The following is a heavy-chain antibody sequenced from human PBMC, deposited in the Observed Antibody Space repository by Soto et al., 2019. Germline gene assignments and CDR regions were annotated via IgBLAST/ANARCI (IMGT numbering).Heavy chain of an antibody. V-gene: IGHV1-18*01. Sequence: VKVSCKASGYTFTSYGISWVRQAPGQGLEWMGWISAYNGNTNYAQKLQGRVTMTTDTSTSTAYMELRSLRSDDTAVYYCARDGYSYGHDYYYYYMDVWGKGTTVTVSS. CDR3: ARDGYSYGHDYYYYYMDV. J-gene: IGHJ6*03. CDR1: GYTFTSYG. D-gene: IGHD5-18*01. CDR2: ISAYNGNT.